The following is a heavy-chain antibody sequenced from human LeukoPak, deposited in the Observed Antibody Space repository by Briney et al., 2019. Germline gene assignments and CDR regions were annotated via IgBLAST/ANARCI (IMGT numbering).Heavy chain of an antibody. CDR3: AREGGSGGSAYYFDY. V-gene: IGHV4-59*01. J-gene: IGHJ4*02. CDR2: IYYSGST. CDR1: GGSISSYY. Sequence: SETLSLTCTVSGGSISSYYWSWIRQPPGKGLEWIGYIYYSGSTNYNPSLKSRVTISVDTSKNQFSLKLSSVTAADTAEYYCAREGGSGGSAYYFDYWGQGTLVTVSS. D-gene: IGHD2-15*01.